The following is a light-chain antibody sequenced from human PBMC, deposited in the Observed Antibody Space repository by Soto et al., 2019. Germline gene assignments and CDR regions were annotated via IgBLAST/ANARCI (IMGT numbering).Light chain of an antibody. CDR3: QQYGSSPPFT. CDR2: GAS. J-gene: IGKJ3*01. CDR1: QSVSSSY. Sequence: EIVLTQSPGTLSLSPGERATLSCRASQSVSSSYLAWYQQKPGQAPRLLIYGASSRATGIPDRFSGSWSGTDFPLTIIRLEPEDFAVYYCQQYGSSPPFTFGPGTKVDIK. V-gene: IGKV3-20*01.